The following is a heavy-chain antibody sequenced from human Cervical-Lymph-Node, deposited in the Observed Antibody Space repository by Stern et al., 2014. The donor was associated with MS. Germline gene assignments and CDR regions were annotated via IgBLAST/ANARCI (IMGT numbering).Heavy chain of an antibody. CDR2: IYHTGST. CDR1: GGSLSSGGYY. CDR3: ASRRGAYGDYYDY. Sequence: QVQLQESGPGLVKPSQTLSLTCTVSGGSLSSGGYYWSWIRQHPGKGLEWIGYIYHTGSTHNNPSLKSRVTISVDTSKNQFSLKLSSVTAADTAVYYCASRRGAYGDYYDYWGQGTLVTVSS. V-gene: IGHV4-31*03. D-gene: IGHD4-17*01. J-gene: IGHJ4*02.